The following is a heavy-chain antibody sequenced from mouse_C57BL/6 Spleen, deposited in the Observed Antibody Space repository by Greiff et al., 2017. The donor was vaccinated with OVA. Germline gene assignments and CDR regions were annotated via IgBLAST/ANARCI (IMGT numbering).Heavy chain of an antibody. CDR2: IHPNSGST. J-gene: IGHJ3*01. CDR3: ARTPVDRGFEY. CDR1: GYTFTSYC. D-gene: IGHD3-2*01. Sequence: QVQLQQPGAELVKPGASVKLSCKASGYTFTSYCMHWVKQRPGQGLEWIGMIHPNSGSTNYNEKFKSKATLTVDKSSSTAYMQLSSLTSEDSAVYYCARTPVDRGFEYWGQGTTVTVSA. V-gene: IGHV1-64*01.